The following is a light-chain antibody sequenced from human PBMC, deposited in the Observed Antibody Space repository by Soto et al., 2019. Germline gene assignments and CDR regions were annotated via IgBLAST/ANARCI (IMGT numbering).Light chain of an antibody. V-gene: IGLV2-11*01. CDR1: SSDVGTYNY. CDR3: CLYAGSYTSV. Sequence: QSVLTQPRSVSGSPGQSVTISCTGTSSDVGTYNYVSWYQQHPGKAPKLMIYDVSQRPSGVPDRFSGSKSGNTASLTISGLQAEDESDYYCCLYAGSYTSVFGGGTKVTVL. J-gene: IGLJ2*01. CDR2: DVS.